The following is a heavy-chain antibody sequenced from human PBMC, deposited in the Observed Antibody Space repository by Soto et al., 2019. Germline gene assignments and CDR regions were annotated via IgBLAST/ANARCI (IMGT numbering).Heavy chain of an antibody. Sequence: GGSLRLSCAASGFTFSSYWMSWVRQAPGKGLEWVANIKPDGSQKWYVDSVKGRFTISRDNAKKSLYLQMNSLRADDPAVYYGARGDYYDGCGPCTDAFDISGQGTMGTVSS. CDR1: GFTFSSYW. CDR2: IKPDGSQK. J-gene: IGHJ3*02. D-gene: IGHD3-22*01. CDR3: ARGDYYDGCGPCTDAFDI. V-gene: IGHV3-7*04.